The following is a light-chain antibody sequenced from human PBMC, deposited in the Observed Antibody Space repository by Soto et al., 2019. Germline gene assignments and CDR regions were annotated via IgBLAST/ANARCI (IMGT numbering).Light chain of an antibody. V-gene: IGKV3-20*01. CDR2: GAS. CDR3: QQYGDSPLT. CDR1: RSVRSNY. Sequence: EIVLTQSPGTLSLSPGKRATLSCRASRSVRSNYLAWYQQKPGQAPSLLIYGASSRATGIPDRFSGSGSETDFTLTISRLEPEDFAVYFCQQYGDSPLTFGGGTKVEIK. J-gene: IGKJ4*01.